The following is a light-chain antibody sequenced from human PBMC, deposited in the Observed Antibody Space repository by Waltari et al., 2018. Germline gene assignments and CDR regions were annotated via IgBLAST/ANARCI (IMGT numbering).Light chain of an antibody. CDR2: DTN. CDR1: TANIWAGYY. J-gene: IGLJ2*01. Sequence: QPVLTQPPSASGAPGQRVSISCTGSTANIWAGYYLHWSHQGPGKAPKLFIYDTNTRPLGVPDRFFGSKYGTSASLAIIGLQAEDEGDYYCQSYDTTLSVVFGGGTKLTVL. CDR3: QSYDTTLSVV. V-gene: IGLV1-40*01.